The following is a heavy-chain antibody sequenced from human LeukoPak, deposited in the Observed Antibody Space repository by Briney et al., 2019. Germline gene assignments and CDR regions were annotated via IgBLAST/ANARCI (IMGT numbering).Heavy chain of an antibody. D-gene: IGHD1-26*01. CDR1: GYTFTGYY. J-gene: IGHJ4*02. CDR2: INPNSGGT. CDR3: ARVLVGAIMAY. Sequence: GASVKVSCKASGYTFTGYYMHWMRQAPGQGLEWMGSINPNSGGTNYAQKFQGRVTMTRDTSISTAYMELSRLRSDDTAVYYCARVLVGAIMAYWGQGTLVSVSS. V-gene: IGHV1-2*02.